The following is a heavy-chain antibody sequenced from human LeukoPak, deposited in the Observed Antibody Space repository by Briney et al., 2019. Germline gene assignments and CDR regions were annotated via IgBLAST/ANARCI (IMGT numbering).Heavy chain of an antibody. CDR1: GYTFTGYY. J-gene: IGHJ4*02. CDR3: ARVLPTEISSFDY. Sequence: ASVKVSCKASGYTFTGYYIHWVRQAPGQGLEWMGWINPNSGGTNYAQKFQGRVTMTRDTSISPAYMELSRLRSEDTAVYYCARVLPTEISSFDYWGQGTLVTVSS. D-gene: IGHD4-11*01. V-gene: IGHV1-2*02. CDR2: INPNSGGT.